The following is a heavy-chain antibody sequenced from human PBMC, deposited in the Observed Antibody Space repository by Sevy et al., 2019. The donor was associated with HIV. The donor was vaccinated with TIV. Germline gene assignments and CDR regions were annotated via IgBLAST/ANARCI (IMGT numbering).Heavy chain of an antibody. Sequence: ASVKVSCKASGGTFSSYAISWVRQAPGQGLEWMGGIIPIFGTANYAQMFQGRVTITADESTSTAYMELSSLRSEDTAVYYCAREGLDGSTVVTPSDAFDIWGQGTMVTVSS. D-gene: IGHD4-17*01. J-gene: IGHJ3*02. CDR1: GGTFSSYA. V-gene: IGHV1-69*13. CDR2: IIPIFGTA. CDR3: AREGLDGSTVVTPSDAFDI.